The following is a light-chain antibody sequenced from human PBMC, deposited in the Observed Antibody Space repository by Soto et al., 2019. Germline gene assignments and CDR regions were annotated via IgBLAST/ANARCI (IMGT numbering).Light chain of an antibody. Sequence: QSVLTQPASVSGSPGQSITISCTGTSSDVGDYDYVSWYQKHPDRAPKLIIYEVTNRPSGVSNRFSGSKSGNTASLSISGLQAEDEDDYYCSSYTSSNSVVFGGGTKVTVL. CDR1: SSDVGDYDY. V-gene: IGLV2-14*01. CDR3: SSYTSSNSVV. CDR2: EVT. J-gene: IGLJ2*01.